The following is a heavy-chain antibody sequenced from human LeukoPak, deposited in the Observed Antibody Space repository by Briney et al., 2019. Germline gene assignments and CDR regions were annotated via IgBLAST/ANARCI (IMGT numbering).Heavy chain of an antibody. J-gene: IGHJ4*02. CDR3: ARDSDDYEGFDY. D-gene: IGHD3-16*01. Sequence: PGGSLRLSCAASGFTFSSYSMNWVRQAPGKGLEWVSSISSSSSYIYYADSVKGRFTISRDNAKNSLYLQMNSLRAEDTAVYYCARDSDDYEGFDYWGQGTLVTVS. CDR1: GFTFSSYS. V-gene: IGHV3-21*01. CDR2: ISSSSSYI.